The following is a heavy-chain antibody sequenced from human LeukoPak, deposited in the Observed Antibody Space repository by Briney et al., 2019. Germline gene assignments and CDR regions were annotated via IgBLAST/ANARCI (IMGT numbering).Heavy chain of an antibody. CDR1: GFTFSSYA. J-gene: IGHJ4*02. Sequence: PGRCLRLSCAASGFTFSSYAMHWVRQAPGKGLEWVAVISYDGSNKYYADSVKGRFTISRDNSKNTLYLQMNSLRAEDTAVYYCARGWNYDILTGTFDYWGQGTLVTVSS. D-gene: IGHD3-9*01. CDR2: ISYDGSNK. V-gene: IGHV3-30-3*01. CDR3: ARGWNYDILTGTFDY.